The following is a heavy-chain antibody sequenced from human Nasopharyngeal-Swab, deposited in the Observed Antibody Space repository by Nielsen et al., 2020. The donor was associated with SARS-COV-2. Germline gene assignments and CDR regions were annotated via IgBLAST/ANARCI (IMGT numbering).Heavy chain of an antibody. CDR3: ARRPRSGWYDTDAFDI. CDR1: GFTFSSYS. J-gene: IGHJ3*02. Sequence: GESLKISCAASGFTFSSYSMNWVRQAPGKGLEWVSSISSGSYIYYADSVKGRFTISRDNAKNSLYLQTNSLRAEDTAVYYCARRPRSGWYDTDAFDIWGQGTMVTVSS. D-gene: IGHD6-19*01. CDR2: ISSGSYI. V-gene: IGHV3-21*01.